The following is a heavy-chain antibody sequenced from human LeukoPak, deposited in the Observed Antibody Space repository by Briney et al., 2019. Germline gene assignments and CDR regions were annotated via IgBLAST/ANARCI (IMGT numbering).Heavy chain of an antibody. CDR1: AFTFSNYG. CDR2: ISYDGSNE. J-gene: IGHJ2*01. CDR3: AKGGYTYGYGGYFDL. V-gene: IGHV3-30*18. Sequence: GGSLRHSCAASAFTFSNYGMHWVRQAPGEGLECVAGISYDGSNEYYADSVKGRFTISRDNSKNTLDLQVSGLRSEDSAVYYCAKGGYTYGYGGYFDLWGRGTLVTASS. D-gene: IGHD5-18*01.